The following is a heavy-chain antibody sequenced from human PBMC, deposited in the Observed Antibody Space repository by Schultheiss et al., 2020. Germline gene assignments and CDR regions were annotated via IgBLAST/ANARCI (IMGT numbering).Heavy chain of an antibody. Sequence: GGSLRLSCAASGFTFSSYWMHWVRQAPGKGLVWVSRINSDGSSTSYADSVKGRFTISRDNAKNTLYLQMNSLRAEDTAVYYCARDPRTYYFDSGGPHADYWGQGSQVTVSS. D-gene: IGHD3-22*01. CDR3: ARDPRTYYFDSGGPHADY. CDR1: GFTFSSYW. V-gene: IGHV3-74*01. CDR2: INSDGSST. J-gene: IGHJ4*02.